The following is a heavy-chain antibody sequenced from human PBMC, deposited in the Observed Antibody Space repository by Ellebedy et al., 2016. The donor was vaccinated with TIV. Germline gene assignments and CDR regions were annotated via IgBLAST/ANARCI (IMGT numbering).Heavy chain of an antibody. CDR1: GGSISSYY. V-gene: IGHV4-4*07. J-gene: IGHJ5*02. D-gene: IGHD2-15*01. CDR3: ARTVVAANNWFDP. Sequence: MPGGSLRLSCIVSGGSISSYYWSWIRQPAGKGLEWIGRNYTSGSTNYNPSLKSRVTTSVDTSKNQFSLKLSSVTAADPAVYYCARTVVAANNWFDPWGQGTLVTVSS. CDR2: NYTSGST.